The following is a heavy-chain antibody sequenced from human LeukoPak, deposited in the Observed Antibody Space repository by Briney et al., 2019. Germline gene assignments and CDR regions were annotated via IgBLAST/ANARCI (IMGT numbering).Heavy chain of an antibody. D-gene: IGHD2-15*01. CDR3: ARGYCSAGICYFDS. CDR2: INHSGST. Sequence: SETLSLTCAVYGGSFSGYYWSWIRQPPGKGRKWIGEINHSGSTNYNPSLKSRVTISVDTSKNQFSLKLSSVTAADTAIYYCARGYCSAGICYFDSWGQGTLVTVSS. V-gene: IGHV4-34*01. CDR1: GGSFSGYY. J-gene: IGHJ4*02.